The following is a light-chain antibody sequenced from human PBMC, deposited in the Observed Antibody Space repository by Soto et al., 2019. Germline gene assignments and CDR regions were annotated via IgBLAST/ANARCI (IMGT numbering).Light chain of an antibody. CDR3: QQYKSYST. J-gene: IGKJ1*01. CDR2: DAS. V-gene: IGKV1-5*01. Sequence: DIQLTQSPSTLSASVGDRVTLTCRAAQSLNSRLAWYQHRPGKAPRLLIYDASTLESGVPSRFSGSGSRTEFTLTINNLQPDDLATYICQQYKSYSTFGRGTKV. CDR1: QSLNSR.